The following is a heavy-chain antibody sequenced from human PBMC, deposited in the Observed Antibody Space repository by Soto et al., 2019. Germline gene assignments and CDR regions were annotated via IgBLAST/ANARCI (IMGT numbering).Heavy chain of an antibody. J-gene: IGHJ6*02. V-gene: IGHV1-8*01. Sequence: QVQLVQSGAEVKKPGASVKVSCKASGYTFTSYDINWVRQATGQGLEWMGWMNPNSGNTGYAQKFQGRVTMTRNTSISTAYGELSSLRSEDTAGYYCAIRHDLWSGVYYYYGMDVWGQGTTVTVSS. D-gene: IGHD3-3*01. CDR1: GYTFTSYD. CDR3: AIRHDLWSGVYYYYGMDV. CDR2: MNPNSGNT.